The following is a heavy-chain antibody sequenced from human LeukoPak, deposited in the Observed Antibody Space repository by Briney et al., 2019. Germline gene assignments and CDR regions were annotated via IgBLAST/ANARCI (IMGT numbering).Heavy chain of an antibody. J-gene: IGHJ4*02. CDR3: ARGEYYYGSGSYYNFDY. D-gene: IGHD3-10*01. CDR1: GYTFTGYY. Sequence: ASVKVSCKASGYTFTGYYMHWVRQAPGQGLEWMGWISAYNGNTNYAQKLQGRVTMTTDTSTSTAYMELRSLRSDDTAVYYCARGEYYYGSGSYYNFDYWGQGTLVTASS. CDR2: ISAYNGNT. V-gene: IGHV1-18*04.